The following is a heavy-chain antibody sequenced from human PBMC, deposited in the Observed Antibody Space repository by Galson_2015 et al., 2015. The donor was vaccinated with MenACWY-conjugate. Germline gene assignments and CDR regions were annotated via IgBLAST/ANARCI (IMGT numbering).Heavy chain of an antibody. D-gene: IGHD2-2*01. CDR2: IDPTDSYI. J-gene: IGHJ4*02. CDR1: GYSITSYW. V-gene: IGHV5-10-1*01. Sequence: QSGAEVKKPGESLRISCKGSGYSITSYWITWVRQMPGKGLEWMGRIDPTDSYINYSPSFQGHVTISADKSISTAYLQWSSLKASDTAMYYCTRSDSSWFSDYWGQGTLVTVSS. CDR3: TRSDSSWFSDY.